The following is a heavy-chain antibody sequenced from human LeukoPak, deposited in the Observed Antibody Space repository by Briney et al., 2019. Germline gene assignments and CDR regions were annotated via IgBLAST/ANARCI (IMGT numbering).Heavy chain of an antibody. J-gene: IGHJ4*02. Sequence: GGSLRLSCAASGFTFSSYAMSWVRQAPGQGLELVSAISGSGGSTYYDDSVLRRFTISRDDAKNTLYLQMNSLRAEDTAVYFCARGKSHADGLEDDWGQGTLVTVSS. CDR1: GFTFSSYA. CDR3: ARGKSHADGLEDD. CDR2: ISGSGGST. D-gene: IGHD5-24*01. V-gene: IGHV3-23*01.